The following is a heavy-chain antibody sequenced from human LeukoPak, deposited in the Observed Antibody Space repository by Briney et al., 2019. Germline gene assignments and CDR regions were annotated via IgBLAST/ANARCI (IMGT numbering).Heavy chain of an antibody. Sequence: ASVKVSCKASGYTFTGYYMHWVRQAPGQGLEWMGWINPNSGGTNYAQKSQGRVTMTRDTSISTAYMELSRLRSDDTAVYYCARVSSSSGGGSDAFDIWGQGTMVTVSS. D-gene: IGHD6-6*01. V-gene: IGHV1-2*02. CDR3: ARVSSSSGGGSDAFDI. CDR2: INPNSGGT. J-gene: IGHJ3*02. CDR1: GYTFTGYY.